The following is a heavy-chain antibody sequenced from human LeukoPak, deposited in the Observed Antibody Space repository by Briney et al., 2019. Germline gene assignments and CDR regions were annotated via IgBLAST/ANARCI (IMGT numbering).Heavy chain of an antibody. D-gene: IGHD2-21*02. J-gene: IGHJ3*02. V-gene: IGHV3-30-3*01. CDR1: GFTFSSYA. Sequence: AGGSLRLSCAASGFTFSSYAMHWVRQAPGKGLEWVVVISYDGSNKYYADSVKGRFTISRDNSKNTLYLQMNSLRAEDTAVYYCARESYCGGDCYPDAFDIWGQGTMVTVSS. CDR3: ARESYCGGDCYPDAFDI. CDR2: ISYDGSNK.